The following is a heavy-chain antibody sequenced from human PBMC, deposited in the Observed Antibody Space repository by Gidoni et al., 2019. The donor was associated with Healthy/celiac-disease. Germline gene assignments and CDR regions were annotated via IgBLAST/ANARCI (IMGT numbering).Heavy chain of an antibody. Sequence: EVQLVESGGGLVQPGGSLRLSCASSGFTFSSYDMHWVRQATGKGLEWVSVIGTAGDPYYPGDVKRRFTISRENAKNSLYLQMNSLRAGDTAVYYCARGGVRPPPFDEWYFDLWGRGTLVTVSS. CDR1: GFTFSSYD. CDR3: ARGGVRPPPFDEWYFDL. CDR2: IGTAGDP. J-gene: IGHJ2*01. D-gene: IGHD3-10*01. V-gene: IGHV3-13*05.